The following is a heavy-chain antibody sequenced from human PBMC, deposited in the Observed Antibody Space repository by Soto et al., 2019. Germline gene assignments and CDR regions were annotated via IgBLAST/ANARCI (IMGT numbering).Heavy chain of an antibody. CDR1: GFPCRSYA. V-gene: IGHV3-30*04. J-gene: IGHJ4*02. CDR2: IWSDATYK. D-gene: IGHD5-12*01. Sequence: QVQLVESGGGVVQPGRSLRLSCAASGFPCRSYAMHWVRQPPGKGLEWVAVIWSDATYKYYADSVKGRFTISRDNSRNTVSLQMNSLRTEDTAVYYCATLEMATISLFDHWGQGTLVTVSS. CDR3: ATLEMATISLFDH.